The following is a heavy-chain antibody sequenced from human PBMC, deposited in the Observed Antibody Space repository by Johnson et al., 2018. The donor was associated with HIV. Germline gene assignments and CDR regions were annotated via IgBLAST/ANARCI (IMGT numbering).Heavy chain of an antibody. CDR3: ARGRFTMIEVDLRVGAFDI. D-gene: IGHD3-22*01. V-gene: IGHV3-30*04. J-gene: IGHJ3*02. CDR1: GLNISDYG. Sequence: QVQLVESGGGVVQPGRSVSLSCVVSGLNISDYGMHWVRQAPGKGLEWVAVISFDGSNEYYADSVKGRFTISRANSKNTLYLQMNSLSAEDTALYYCARGRFTMIEVDLRVGAFDIWGQGTMVTVSS. CDR2: ISFDGSNE.